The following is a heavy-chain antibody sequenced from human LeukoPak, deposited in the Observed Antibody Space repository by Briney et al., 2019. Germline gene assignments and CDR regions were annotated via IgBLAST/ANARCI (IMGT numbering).Heavy chain of an antibody. CDR2: ISSSSSTR. J-gene: IGHJ4*02. V-gene: IGHV3-48*02. CDR3: ATGGSTLANYFHY. CDR1: GFTFNSFS. D-gene: IGHD6-6*01. Sequence: PGGSLRLSCAASGFTFNSFSMNWVRQAPGKGLEWVSYISSSSSTRYYGDSVKGRFTISRDNAKHSVYLKMKSLREEHTAVYSCATGGSTLANYFHYWGQRILVSVSS.